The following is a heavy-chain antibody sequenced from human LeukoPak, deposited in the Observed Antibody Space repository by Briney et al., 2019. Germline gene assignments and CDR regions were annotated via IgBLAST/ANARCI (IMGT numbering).Heavy chain of an antibody. CDR3: VAVMVRGVLY. CDR2: IADKTGGETT. J-gene: IGHJ4*02. Sequence: GGSLRLSCAASGFTVGNAWMSWVRQGPGKGLEWVGRIADKTGGETTDFVAPVKGRFTISRDDSKNTLFLQMNSLKTEDTGVYYCVAVMVRGVLYWGQGTLVTVSS. V-gene: IGHV3-15*04. D-gene: IGHD3-10*01. CDR1: GFTVGNAW.